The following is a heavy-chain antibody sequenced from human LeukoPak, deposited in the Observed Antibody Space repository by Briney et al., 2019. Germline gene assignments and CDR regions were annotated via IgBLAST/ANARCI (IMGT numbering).Heavy chain of an antibody. V-gene: IGHV1-24*01. Sequence: ASVKVSCKASGYTFTDYYMHWVQQAPGKGLEWMGGFDPEDGETIYAQKFQGRVTMTEDTSTDTAYMELSSLRSEDTAVYYCATGRGWAFDIWGQGTMVTVSS. D-gene: IGHD5-24*01. CDR3: ATGRGWAFDI. CDR2: FDPEDGET. CDR1: GYTFTDYY. J-gene: IGHJ3*02.